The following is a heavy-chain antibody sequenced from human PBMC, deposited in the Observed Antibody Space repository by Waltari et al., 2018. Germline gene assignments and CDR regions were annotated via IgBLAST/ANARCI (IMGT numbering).Heavy chain of an antibody. Sequence: QVQLVQSGAEVKKPGSSVKVSCKASGGTFSSYAISWVRQAPGQGLEWMGGIIPIFGTANYAPKFQGRVTITADESTSTAYMELSSLRSEDTAVYYCARSKDIVVVPAATPHNWFDPWGQGTLVTVSS. CDR2: IIPIFGTA. CDR1: GGTFSSYA. CDR3: ARSKDIVVVPAATPHNWFDP. J-gene: IGHJ5*02. D-gene: IGHD2-2*02. V-gene: IGHV1-69*01.